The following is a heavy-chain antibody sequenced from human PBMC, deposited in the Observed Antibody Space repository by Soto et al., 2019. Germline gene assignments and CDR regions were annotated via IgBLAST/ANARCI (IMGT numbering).Heavy chain of an antibody. CDR2: INQDGSEK. CDR1: GFTFSTYW. Sequence: PVGSVRLSCAASGFTFSTYWMDWVRQTPGKGLEWVANINQDGSEKNYVDSVKGRFTIYRDNAKNSLYLQMSSLTAEDSALYYCSRSLNSWGQGTLVTVSS. J-gene: IGHJ4*02. V-gene: IGHV3-7*01. CDR3: SRSLNS.